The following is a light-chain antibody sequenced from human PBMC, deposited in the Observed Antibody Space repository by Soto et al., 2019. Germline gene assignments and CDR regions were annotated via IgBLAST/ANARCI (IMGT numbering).Light chain of an antibody. J-gene: IGLJ2*01. CDR2: EVN. CDR3: SSFAGINNPLV. Sequence: QSALTQPPSASGSPGQSVAISCTGTSSDVGGSNYVSWYQRHPGKAPKLMIFEVNKRHSGVPNRFSGSKSGNTASLTVSGLQAEDEADYYCSSFAGINNPLVFGGGTKLTVL. CDR1: SSDVGGSNY. V-gene: IGLV2-8*01.